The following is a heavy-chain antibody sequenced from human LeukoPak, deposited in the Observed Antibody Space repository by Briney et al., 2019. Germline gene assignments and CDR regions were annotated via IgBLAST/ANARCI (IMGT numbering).Heavy chain of an antibody. J-gene: IGHJ5*02. Sequence: ASVKVSCKASGYTFTGYYMHWVRQAPGQGLEWMGRINPNSGGTNYAQKFQGRVTMTRDTSISTAYMELSRLRSDDTAVYYCARERVVAATEGLDPWGQGTLVTVSS. V-gene: IGHV1-2*06. CDR2: INPNSGGT. CDR3: ARERVVAATEGLDP. D-gene: IGHD2-15*01. CDR1: GYTFTGYY.